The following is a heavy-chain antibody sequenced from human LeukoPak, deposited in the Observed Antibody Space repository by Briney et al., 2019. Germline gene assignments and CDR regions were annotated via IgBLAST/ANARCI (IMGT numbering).Heavy chain of an antibody. Sequence: ASVKVSCKASGGTFSSCAISWVRQAPGQGLEWMGRIIPIPGIANYAQKFQGRVTITADKSTSTAYMELSSLRSADTAVYYCARVGYGSGSSRAPPSDYWGQGTLVTVSS. D-gene: IGHD3-10*01. CDR3: ARVGYGSGSSRAPPSDY. J-gene: IGHJ4*02. CDR2: IIPIPGIA. V-gene: IGHV1-69*04. CDR1: GGTFSSCA.